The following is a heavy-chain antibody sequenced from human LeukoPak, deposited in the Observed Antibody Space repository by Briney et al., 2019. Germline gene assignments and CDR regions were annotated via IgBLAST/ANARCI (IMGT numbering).Heavy chain of an antibody. CDR3: ERERSSSSEGGMDV. D-gene: IGHD6-6*01. J-gene: IGHJ6*02. CDR1: GGSISSYY. CDR2: IYYSGST. Sequence: SETLSLTCTVSGGSISSYYWSWIRQPPGKGLEWIGYIYYSGSTNYNPSLKSRVTISVDTSKNQFSLKLSSVTAADTAVYYCERERSSSSEGGMDVWGQGTTVTVSS. V-gene: IGHV4-59*01.